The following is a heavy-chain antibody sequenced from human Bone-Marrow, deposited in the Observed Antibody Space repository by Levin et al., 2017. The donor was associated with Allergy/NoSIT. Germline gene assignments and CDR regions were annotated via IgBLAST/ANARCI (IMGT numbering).Heavy chain of an antibody. V-gene: IGHV1-2*02. D-gene: IGHD2-21*02. CDR1: GSTFTGYY. CDR2: INPNSGGT. J-gene: IGHJ4*02. Sequence: GGSLRLSCKASGSTFTGYYMHWVRQAPGQGLEWMGWINPNSGGTNYAQTFQGRVTMTRDTSISTAYMELSRLRSDDTAVYYCARNGPNVVVTASHYCDYWGQGTLVTVSS. CDR3: ARNGPNVVVTASHYCDY.